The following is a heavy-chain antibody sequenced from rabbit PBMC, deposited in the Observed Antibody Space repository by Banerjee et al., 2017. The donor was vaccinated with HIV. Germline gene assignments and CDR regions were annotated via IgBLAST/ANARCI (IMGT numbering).Heavy chain of an antibody. V-gene: IGHV1S45*01. CDR3: ARDLAGVIGWNFNL. CDR2: INSNTGNT. CDR1: GFDFSSNA. J-gene: IGHJ4*01. D-gene: IGHD4-1*01. Sequence: QEQLEESGGDLVKPEGSLTLTCTASGFDFSSNAMCWVRQAPGKGLEWIACINSNTGNTVYASWAKGPFTISKTSSTTVTLQMTSLTAADTASYFCARDLAGVIGWNFNLWGPGTLVTVS.